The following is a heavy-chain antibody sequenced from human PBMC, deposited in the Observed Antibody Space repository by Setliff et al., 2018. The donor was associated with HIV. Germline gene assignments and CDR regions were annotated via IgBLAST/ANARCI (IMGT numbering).Heavy chain of an antibody. CDR1: GFTFSASA. CDR3: ARDLGYCSGGSCSKFFDY. V-gene: IGHV3-23*01. D-gene: IGHD2-15*01. J-gene: IGHJ4*02. Sequence: GGSLRLSCAASGFTFSASAMSWVRQAPGWGLEWVSSVTDSGSRTYSADSVKGRFTISRDNSKNTLYLQMNSLRAEDTAVYYCARDLGYCSGGSCSKFFDYWGQGTLVTVSS. CDR2: VTDSGSRT.